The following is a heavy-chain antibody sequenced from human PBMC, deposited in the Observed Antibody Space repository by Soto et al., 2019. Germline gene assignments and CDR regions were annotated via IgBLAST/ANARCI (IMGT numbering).Heavy chain of an antibody. J-gene: IGHJ6*03. CDR1: GFTFSSYG. CDR3: AKCPSMVRGVAYYYYYYMDV. D-gene: IGHD3-10*01. V-gene: IGHV3-30*18. CDR2: ISYDGSNK. Sequence: GGSLRLSCAASGFTFSSYGMHWVRQAPGKGLEWVAVISYDGSNKYYADSVKGRFTISRDNSKNTLYLQMNSLRAEDTAVYYCAKCPSMVRGVAYYYYYYMDVWGKGTTVTVSS.